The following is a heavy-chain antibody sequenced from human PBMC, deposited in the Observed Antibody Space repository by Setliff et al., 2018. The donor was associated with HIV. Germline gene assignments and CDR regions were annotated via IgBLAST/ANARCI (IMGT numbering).Heavy chain of an antibody. Sequence: ASVKVSCKASGYTFTSYAMHWVRQATGQRLEWMGWINDGTGNTKYSQNFQGRLTFSRDTSASTAYMVLSSLRSEDTAVYYCARGFDYAQRPPLYYFDYWGQGTLVTVSS. D-gene: IGHD2-2*01. CDR1: GYTFTSYA. V-gene: IGHV1-3*01. CDR3: ARGFDYAQRPPLYYFDY. CDR2: INDGTGNT. J-gene: IGHJ4*02.